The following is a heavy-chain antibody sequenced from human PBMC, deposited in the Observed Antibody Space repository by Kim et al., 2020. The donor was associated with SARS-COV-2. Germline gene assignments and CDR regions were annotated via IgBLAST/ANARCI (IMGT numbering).Heavy chain of an antibody. J-gene: IGHJ4*02. CDR3: ARHDDSYGFDY. Sequence: TGYSPSVQGQVTISDDKSISTAYLQWSSLKASDTAMYYCARHDDSYGFDYWGQGTLVTVSS. CDR2: T. V-gene: IGHV5-51*01. D-gene: IGHD5-18*01.